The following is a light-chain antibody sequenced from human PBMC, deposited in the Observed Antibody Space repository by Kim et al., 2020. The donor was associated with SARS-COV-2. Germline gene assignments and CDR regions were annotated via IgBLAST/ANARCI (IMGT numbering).Light chain of an antibody. CDR3: AAWDDSLSAYV. V-gene: IGLV1-47*01. Sequence: VTISCSXGSSXXVRXSVXWXQHXXXAAPKLLTYXXSNRPSGVPDRXAGSKSDNSASLVISGLRSXDXADYYCAAWDDSLSAYVFGTGTKVTVL. CDR2: XXS. CDR1: SSXXVRXS. J-gene: IGLJ1*01.